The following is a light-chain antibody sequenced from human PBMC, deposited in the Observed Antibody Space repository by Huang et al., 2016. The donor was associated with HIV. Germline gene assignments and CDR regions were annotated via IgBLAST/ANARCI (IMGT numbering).Light chain of an antibody. CDR3: LQYYSVPQT. Sequence: DIVMTQSPDSLAVSPGERATINCKSSQTVLYSLNTKNYLAWFQQKPGRPPKLLIYWATTRGSGVPERFSGSGSGTDFTLTINTLQAEGVAVYFCLQYYSVPQTFGHGTKVEIK. CDR1: QTVLYSLNTKNY. CDR2: WAT. V-gene: IGKV4-1*01. J-gene: IGKJ1*01.